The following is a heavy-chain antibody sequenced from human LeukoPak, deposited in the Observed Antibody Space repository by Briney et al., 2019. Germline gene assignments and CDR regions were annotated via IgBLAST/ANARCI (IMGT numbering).Heavy chain of an antibody. Sequence: GGSLRLSCAASGFTCRSYGMHLVRQAPGKGLEWVAFIRYDGSIQYYADSVKGRFSISRDNSNNTLYLQMNSLRAEDTAVYFCAKGYGESHFDSWGQGTLVTVSS. V-gene: IGHV3-30*02. CDR1: GFTCRSYG. CDR3: AKGYGESHFDS. CDR2: IRYDGSIQ. J-gene: IGHJ4*02. D-gene: IGHD5-18*01.